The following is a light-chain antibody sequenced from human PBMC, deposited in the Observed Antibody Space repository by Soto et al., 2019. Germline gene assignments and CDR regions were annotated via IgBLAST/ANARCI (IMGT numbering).Light chain of an antibody. Sequence: SYELTQPPSVSVAPGKTARITCGGNNIGSKSVHWYQQKPGQAPVLVIYYDSDRPSGIPERFSGSNSGNTATVTISRVEAGDEADYYCQVWDSSSDRDVVFGGGTKLTVL. CDR3: QVWDSSSDRDVV. CDR2: YDS. V-gene: IGLV3-21*04. J-gene: IGLJ2*01. CDR1: NIGSKS.